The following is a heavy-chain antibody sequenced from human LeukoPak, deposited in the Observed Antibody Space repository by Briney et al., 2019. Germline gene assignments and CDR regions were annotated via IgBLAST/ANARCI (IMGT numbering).Heavy chain of an antibody. CDR3: ARVTSGMRYNWFDP. D-gene: IGHD2-2*01. CDR2: IHPRSGYS. V-gene: IGHV1-8*01. CDR1: GYTFTDYD. J-gene: IGHJ5*02. Sequence: ASVKVSCKTSGYTFTDYDVNWVRQAPGQGLEWMGYIHPRSGYSESAQRFQGRLSMTRDVSTDTAYMELSTLTSDGTAVYYCARVTSGMRYNWFDPWGQGTLIIVSS.